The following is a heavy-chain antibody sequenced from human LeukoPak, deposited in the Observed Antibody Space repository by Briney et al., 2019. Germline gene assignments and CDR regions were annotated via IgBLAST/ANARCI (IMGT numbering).Heavy chain of an antibody. J-gene: IGHJ4*02. Sequence: GGSLRLSCAASGFTFETHDMHWVRRAPGKGLEWVGVASRDGVSQNFGDSVEGRFTISRDQSDNTLFLQMNSLRPEDTAIYYCAKEQSSGWYRTADYWGQGTLVTVSS. CDR2: ASRDGVSQ. D-gene: IGHD6-19*01. CDR3: AKEQSSGWYRTADY. V-gene: IGHV3-30*18. CDR1: GFTFETHD.